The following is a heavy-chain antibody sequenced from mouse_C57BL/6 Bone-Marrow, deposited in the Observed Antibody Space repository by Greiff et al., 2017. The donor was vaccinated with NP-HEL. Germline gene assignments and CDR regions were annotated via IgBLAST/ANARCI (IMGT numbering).Heavy chain of an antibody. CDR2: IDPSDSET. CDR1: GYTFTSYW. J-gene: IGHJ2*01. V-gene: IGHV1-52*01. Sequence: QVQLQQPGAELVRPGSSVKLSCKASGYTFTSYWMHWVKQRPIQGLEWIGNIDPSDSETHYNQKFKDKATLTVDNSSSTAYMQLSSLTSEDSAAVYCAGWGGGYPFDYWGQGTTLTVSS. D-gene: IGHD2-2*01. CDR3: AGWGGGYPFDY.